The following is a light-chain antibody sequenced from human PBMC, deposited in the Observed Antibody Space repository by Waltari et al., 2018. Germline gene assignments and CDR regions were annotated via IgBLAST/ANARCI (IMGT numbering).Light chain of an antibody. Sequence: QSVLTQPPSASGTPGQRVTIPCSGSRSNIGINYVYWYQHLPGTTPKLLIYRNNQRASGGPDRFSGSKSGTSASLAISGLRSEDEADYYCAAWDDTLSAVLFGGGTNLTVL. J-gene: IGLJ3*02. CDR3: AAWDDTLSAVL. V-gene: IGLV1-47*01. CDR2: RNN. CDR1: RSNIGINY.